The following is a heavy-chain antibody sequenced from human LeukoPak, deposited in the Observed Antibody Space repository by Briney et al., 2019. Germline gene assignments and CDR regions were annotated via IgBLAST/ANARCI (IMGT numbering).Heavy chain of an antibody. CDR3: AGDWGTDYYDSSAYNN. D-gene: IGHD3-22*01. CDR2: ISGSGGST. Sequence: GGSLRLSYAASGFTFSSYAMSWVRQAPGKGLEWVSAISGSGGSTYYADSVQGRFTISRDNSKNTLYLQMNSLRAEDTAVYYCAGDWGTDYYDSSAYNNWGQGTLVTVSS. V-gene: IGHV3-23*01. J-gene: IGHJ4*02. CDR1: GFTFSSYA.